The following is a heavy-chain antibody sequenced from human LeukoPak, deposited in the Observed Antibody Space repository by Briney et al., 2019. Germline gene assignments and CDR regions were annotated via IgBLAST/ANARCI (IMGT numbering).Heavy chain of an antibody. Sequence: PGGSLRLSCAASGLTFNNAWMSWLPQAPGKGLEWVGRIRSRSAGGTTDYGAPVKGRFTISRDDSKNTLYLQMNSLKTEDTAVYYCSTGGGTHDYWGQGTLVTVSS. CDR1: GLTFNNAW. CDR2: IRSRSAGGTT. CDR3: STGGGTHDY. V-gene: IGHV3-15*01. J-gene: IGHJ4*02. D-gene: IGHD2-15*01.